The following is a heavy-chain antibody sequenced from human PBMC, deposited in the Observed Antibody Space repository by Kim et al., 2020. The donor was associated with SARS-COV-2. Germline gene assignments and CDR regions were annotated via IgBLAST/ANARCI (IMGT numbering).Heavy chain of an antibody. D-gene: IGHD3-9*01. J-gene: IGHJ4*02. Sequence: GGSLRLSCAASGFPFGTYWMNWVRQTPGKGLVWVSRVDYDGINTIYADSVKGRFTISRDNDKNTLYLQMSSLRAEDTAVYYCARGAYEINWGQGTLVTVS. CDR1: GFPFGTYW. CDR2: VDYDGINT. V-gene: IGHV3-74*01. CDR3: ARGAYEIN.